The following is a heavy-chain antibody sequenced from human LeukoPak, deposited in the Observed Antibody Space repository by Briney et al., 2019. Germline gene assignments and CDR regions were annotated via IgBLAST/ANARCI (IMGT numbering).Heavy chain of an antibody. Sequence: SETLSLTCTVSGGSISSSSYYWGWIRQPPGKGLEWIGCIYHSGSTYYNPSLKSRVTISVDTSKNQFSLKLSSVTAADTAVYYCARVYMITFGGVIVETNFDYWGQGTLVTVSS. CDR2: IYHSGST. J-gene: IGHJ4*02. CDR1: GGSISSSSYY. D-gene: IGHD3-16*02. V-gene: IGHV4-39*07. CDR3: ARVYMITFGGVIVETNFDY.